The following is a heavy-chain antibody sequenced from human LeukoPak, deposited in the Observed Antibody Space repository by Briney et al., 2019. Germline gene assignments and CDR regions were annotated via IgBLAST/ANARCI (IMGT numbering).Heavy chain of an antibody. J-gene: IGHJ3*02. D-gene: IGHD3-10*01. Sequence: GGSLRLSRAASGFTFSSYGMHWVRQAPGKGLEWVAFIRYDGSNKYYADSVKGRFTISRDNSKNTLYLQMNSLRAEDTAVYYCAKEEAMVRGVNAFDIWGQGTMVTVSS. CDR2: IRYDGSNK. V-gene: IGHV3-30*02. CDR3: AKEEAMVRGVNAFDI. CDR1: GFTFSSYG.